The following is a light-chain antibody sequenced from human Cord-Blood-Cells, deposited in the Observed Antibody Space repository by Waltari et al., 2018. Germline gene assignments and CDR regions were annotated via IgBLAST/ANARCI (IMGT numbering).Light chain of an antibody. CDR2: RNN. CDR3: AAWDDSLNGWV. J-gene: IGLJ3*02. Sequence: QSVLTQPPSATGTPGQRVTISCSGSSSNIGSTTVNWSQQLPGTAPKLLIYRNNQRPSGVPDRFSGSKSGTSASLAISGLQAEDEADYYCAAWDDSLNGWVFGGGTKLTVL. CDR1: SSNIGSTT. V-gene: IGLV1-44*01.